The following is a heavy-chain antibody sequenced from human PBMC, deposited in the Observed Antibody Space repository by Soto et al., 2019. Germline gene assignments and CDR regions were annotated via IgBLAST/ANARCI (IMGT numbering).Heavy chain of an antibody. CDR1: GFTFSSYW. CDR3: ARDHRGYSYGYGYYYYYMDV. CDR2: IKQDGSEK. J-gene: IGHJ6*03. D-gene: IGHD5-18*01. Sequence: GGSLRLSCAASGFTFSSYWMSWVRQAPGKGLEWVANIKQDGSEKYYVDSVKGRFTISRDNAKNSLYLQMNSLRAEDTAVYYCARDHRGYSYGYGYYYYYMDVWGKGTTVTVSS. V-gene: IGHV3-7*01.